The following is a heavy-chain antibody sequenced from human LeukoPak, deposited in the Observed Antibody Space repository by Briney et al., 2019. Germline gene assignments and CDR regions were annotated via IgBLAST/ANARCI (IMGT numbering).Heavy chain of an antibody. CDR3: AGYDYGDKDAFDI. Sequence: HPGGSLRLSCAASGFTFSSYGMHWVRQAPGKGLEWVAVIWYDGSNKYYADSVKGRFTISRDNSKNTLYLQMNSLRAEDTAVYYCAGYDYGDKDAFDIWGQGTMVTVSS. D-gene: IGHD4-17*01. V-gene: IGHV3-33*01. CDR1: GFTFSSYG. J-gene: IGHJ3*02. CDR2: IWYDGSNK.